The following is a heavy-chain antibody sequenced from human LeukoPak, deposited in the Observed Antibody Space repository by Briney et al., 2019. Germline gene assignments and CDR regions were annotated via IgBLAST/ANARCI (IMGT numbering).Heavy chain of an antibody. Sequence: PSETLSLTCTVSGGSISPLYWSWIRQPPGKELEFIGYIYYSGTTNYNPSLKSRVTLSVDTSKNQFSLKLSSVTAADTAVYYCARGGVAAKYYFDSWGQGTLVTVSS. V-gene: IGHV4-59*11. CDR3: ARGGVAAKYYFDS. D-gene: IGHD3-10*01. CDR2: IYYSGTT. J-gene: IGHJ4*02. CDR1: GGSISPLY.